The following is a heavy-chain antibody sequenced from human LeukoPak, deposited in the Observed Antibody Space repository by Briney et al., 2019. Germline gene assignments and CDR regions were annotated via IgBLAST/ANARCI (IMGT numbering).Heavy chain of an antibody. D-gene: IGHD5-18*01. Sequence: PGGSLRLSCAASGFTFSSYWMSWVRQAPGKGLEWVANTKKDGSEKYYVDSVKGRFTISRDNAKKSLYLQMNSLRAEDTAVYYCARHLSGVTGYTYGRGIDYWGQGTLVTVSS. CDR2: TKKDGSEK. CDR3: ARHLSGVTGYTYGRGIDY. CDR1: GFTFSSYW. V-gene: IGHV3-7*01. J-gene: IGHJ4*02.